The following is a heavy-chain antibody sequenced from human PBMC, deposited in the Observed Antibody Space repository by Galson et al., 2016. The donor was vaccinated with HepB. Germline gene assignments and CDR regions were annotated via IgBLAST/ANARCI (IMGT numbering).Heavy chain of an antibody. CDR1: GFIFRSYA. CDR3: AKDPASWWLAHFDY. V-gene: IGHV3-23*01. D-gene: IGHD2-15*01. Sequence: SLRLSCAASGFIFRSYAMSWVRQAPGKGLEWVSTISGSGGSTDYADSVKGRFTISRDNPKNTLYLQMNSLRAEDTAVYYCAKDPASWWLAHFDYWGQGTLVTVSS. CDR2: ISGSGGST. J-gene: IGHJ4*02.